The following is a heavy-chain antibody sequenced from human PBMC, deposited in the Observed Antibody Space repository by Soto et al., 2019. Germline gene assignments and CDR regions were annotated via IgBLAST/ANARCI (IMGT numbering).Heavy chain of an antibody. J-gene: IGHJ4*02. CDR3: AKLVVIRSPADS. V-gene: IGHV3-23*01. Sequence: ELQLLESGGGSVQPGGSLRLSCAASGFTFISCAMTWVRRAPGKGLEWVSTISDTGGATYYADSVKGRFSISRDSSKNTLYLQMNSLRAEDTAVYYCAKLVVIRSPADSWGQGTLVTVSS. CDR2: ISDTGGAT. D-gene: IGHD3-22*01. CDR1: GFTFISCA.